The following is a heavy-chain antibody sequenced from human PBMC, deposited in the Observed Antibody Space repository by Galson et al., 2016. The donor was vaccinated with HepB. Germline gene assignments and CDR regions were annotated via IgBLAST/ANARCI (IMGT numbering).Heavy chain of an antibody. V-gene: IGHV2-5*02. CDR3: AHRRRTVVVGTQFDS. J-gene: IGHJ4*02. CDR1: GFSLTSSGEG. D-gene: IGHD2-21*01. CDR2: IYWDGDK. Sequence: PALVKPTQTLTLTCTFSGFSLTSSGEGVGWIRQPPGKALEWLSLIYWDGDKRYSPSLKSRLTITADTSKNQVVLTMTNMDPVDTATYYGAHRRRTVVVGTQFDSWCQGILVTVSS.